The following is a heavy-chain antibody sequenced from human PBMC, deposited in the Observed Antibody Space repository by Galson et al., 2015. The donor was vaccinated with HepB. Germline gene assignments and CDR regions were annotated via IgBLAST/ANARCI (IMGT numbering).Heavy chain of an antibody. CDR2: LNWNGGRK. D-gene: IGHD3-22*01. CDR1: GFTFGDYG. J-gene: IGHJ4*02. CDR3: ARDADYCDSSGYHGPFDY. V-gene: IGHV3-20*04. Sequence: SLRLSCAASGFTFGDYGMSWVRQGPGKGLEWVSGLNWNGGRKGYADSVKGRFTISRDNAKNSLYLQMNSLRAEDTAFYYCARDADYCDSSGYHGPFDYWGQGTLVTVSS.